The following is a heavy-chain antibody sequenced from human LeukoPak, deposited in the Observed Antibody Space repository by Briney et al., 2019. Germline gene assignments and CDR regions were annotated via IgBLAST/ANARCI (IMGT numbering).Heavy chain of an antibody. CDR2: IIPIFGTA. V-gene: IGHV1-69*13. CDR1: GGTFSSYA. Sequence: SVMVSCKASGGTFSSYAISWVRQAPGQGLEWMGGIIPIFGTANYAQKFQGRVTITADESTSTVYMELSSLRSEDTAVYYCARVSTPGSQLLPWTYYYYGMDVWGKGTTVTVSS. D-gene: IGHD2-2*01. J-gene: IGHJ6*04. CDR3: ARVSTPGSQLLPWTYYYYGMDV.